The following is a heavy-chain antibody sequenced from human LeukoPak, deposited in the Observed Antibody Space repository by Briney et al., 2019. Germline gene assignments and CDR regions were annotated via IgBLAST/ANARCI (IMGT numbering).Heavy chain of an antibody. CDR2: INQDGSKK. Sequence: PGGSLRLSCAASGFTFSSYWMSWVRQAPGKGLEWVANINQDGSKKYYVDSVKGRFTISRDNAKHSLYLQMNNLRAEDTAVYYCARDLLKEFCSGTSCYASPDYWGQGTLVTVSS. CDR3: ARDLLKEFCSGTSCYASPDY. D-gene: IGHD2-2*01. CDR1: GFTFSSYW. V-gene: IGHV3-7*01. J-gene: IGHJ4*02.